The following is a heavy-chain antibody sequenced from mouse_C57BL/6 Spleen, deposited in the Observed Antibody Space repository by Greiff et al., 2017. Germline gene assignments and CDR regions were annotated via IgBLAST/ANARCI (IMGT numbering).Heavy chain of an antibody. CDR1: GYAFSSSW. Sequence: VKLMESGPELVKPGASVKISCKASGYAFSSSWMNWVKQRPGQGLEWIGRIYPGDGDTNYNGKFKGKATLTADKSSSTAYMQLSSLTSEDSAVYFCARGSYYYGSSSLGIAMDYWGQGTSVTVSS. D-gene: IGHD1-1*01. V-gene: IGHV1-82*01. J-gene: IGHJ4*01. CDR2: IYPGDGDT. CDR3: ARGSYYYGSSSLGIAMDY.